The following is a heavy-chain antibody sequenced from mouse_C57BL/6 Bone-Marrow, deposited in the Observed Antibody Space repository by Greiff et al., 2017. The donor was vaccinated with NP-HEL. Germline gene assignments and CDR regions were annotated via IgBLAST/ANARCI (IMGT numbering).Heavy chain of an antibody. D-gene: IGHD2-3*01. CDR1: GYTFTSYW. V-gene: IGHV1-64*01. Sequence: LVESGAELVKPGASVKLSCKASGYTFTSYWMHWVKQRPGQGLEWIGMLNPNSGSTKYNEKFKSKATLTVDKSSSTAYMQLSSLTSEDSAVYNCLYRMDYWGQGTSVTVSS. J-gene: IGHJ4*01. CDR3: LYRMDY. CDR2: LNPNSGST.